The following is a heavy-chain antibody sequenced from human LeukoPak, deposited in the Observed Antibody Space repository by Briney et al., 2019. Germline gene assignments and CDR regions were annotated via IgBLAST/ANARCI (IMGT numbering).Heavy chain of an antibody. D-gene: IGHD4-11*01. CDR1: GYTFTSYD. Sequence: ASVKVSCTASGYTFTSYDIRCVRQATGQGLEWMGWMNPNSGNTGYAQKFQGRVTITRITSISTAYMELSSLRSEDTAVYYCARGLRPGYSRDGFDYWGQGTVVTVSS. CDR2: MNPNSGNT. J-gene: IGHJ4*02. CDR3: ARGLRPGYSRDGFDY. V-gene: IGHV1-8*03.